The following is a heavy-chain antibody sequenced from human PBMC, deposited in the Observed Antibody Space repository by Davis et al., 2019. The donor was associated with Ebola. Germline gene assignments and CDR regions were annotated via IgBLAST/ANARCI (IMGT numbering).Heavy chain of an antibody. J-gene: IGHJ5*02. CDR1: GGSISSYY. V-gene: IGHV4-59*01. Sequence: PSETLSLTCTVSGGSISSYYWSWIRQPPGKGLEWIGYIYYSGSTNYNPSLKSRVTISVDTSKNQFSLKLSSVTAADTAVYYCARDEPHQSNSSGWYNWFDPWGQGTLVTVSS. CDR3: ARDEPHQSNSSGWYNWFDP. CDR2: IYYSGST. D-gene: IGHD6-19*01.